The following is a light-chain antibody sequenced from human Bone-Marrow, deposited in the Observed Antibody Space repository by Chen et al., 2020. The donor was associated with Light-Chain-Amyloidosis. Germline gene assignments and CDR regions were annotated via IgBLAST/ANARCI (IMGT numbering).Light chain of an antibody. V-gene: IGLV1-40*01. J-gene: IGLJ1*01. CDR2: GNT. CDR3: QTYANATHV. CDR1: SSNIGAGND. Sequence: QSVLTQPPSVSGAPGQKVTILCTGSSSNIGAGNDVHWYQPLPGTTPKILIYGNTNRLSGVPSRFSGSKSVTSASLVISGLQPDDEADYHCQTYANATHVFGTGTKVIVL.